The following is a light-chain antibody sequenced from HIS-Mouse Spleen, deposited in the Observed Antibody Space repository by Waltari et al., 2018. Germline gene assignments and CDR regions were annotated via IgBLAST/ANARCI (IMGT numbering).Light chain of an antibody. V-gene: IGLV2-14*03. CDR2: DVS. CDR3: SSYTSSSTLEV. J-gene: IGLJ2*01. Sequence: QSALTQPASVSGSPGQSITISCTGTSSDVGCYNYVSWYQQHPRKAPKLMIYDVSNRPSGVSNRFSGSKSGNTASLTISGLQAEDEADYYCSSYTSSSTLEVFGGGTKLTVL. CDR1: SSDVGCYNY.